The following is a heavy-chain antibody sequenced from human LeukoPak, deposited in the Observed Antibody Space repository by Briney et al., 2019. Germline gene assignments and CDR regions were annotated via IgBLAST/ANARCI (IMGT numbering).Heavy chain of an antibody. J-gene: IGHJ3*02. CDR2: ISSSSSYI. CDR1: GFTFSSYS. CDR3: ARDQGLGRAFDI. Sequence: GGSLRLSCAASGFTFSSYSMNWVRQAPGTGLEWVSSISSSSSYIYYADSVKGRFTISRENAKNSLYLQMNSLRAEDTAVYYCARDQGLGRAFDIWGQGTMVTVSS. V-gene: IGHV3-21*01.